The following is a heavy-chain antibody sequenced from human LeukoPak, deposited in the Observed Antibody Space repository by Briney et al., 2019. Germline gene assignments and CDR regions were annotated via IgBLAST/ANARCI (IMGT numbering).Heavy chain of an antibody. CDR3: AKLREGVPTRCLDS. J-gene: IGHJ4*02. CDR1: GFTFSAYG. Sequence: PGGSLRLSCAASGFTFSAYGMNWVRQAPGKGLEWVAIISFDGGTSYYADSVKGRFTISRDTSKNTLYLQMDSLRAEDTAVYYCAKLREGVPTRCLDSWGQGTLVTVSS. V-gene: IGHV3-30*18. CDR2: ISFDGGTS. D-gene: IGHD5-24*01.